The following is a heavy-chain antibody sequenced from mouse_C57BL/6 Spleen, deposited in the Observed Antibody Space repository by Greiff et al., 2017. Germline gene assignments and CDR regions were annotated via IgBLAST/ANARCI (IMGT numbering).Heavy chain of an antibody. CDR1: GFTFSSYA. Sequence: EVMLVESGEGLVKPGGSLKLSYAASGFTFSSYAMSWVRQPPEKRLAWVAYISSGGDYIYYADTVKGRFTISRDNARNTLYLQMSSLKAEDTAMYYCTRSDYDWFAYWGQGTLVTVSA. CDR2: ISSGGDYI. CDR3: TRSDYDWFAY. D-gene: IGHD2-4*01. J-gene: IGHJ3*01. V-gene: IGHV5-9-1*02.